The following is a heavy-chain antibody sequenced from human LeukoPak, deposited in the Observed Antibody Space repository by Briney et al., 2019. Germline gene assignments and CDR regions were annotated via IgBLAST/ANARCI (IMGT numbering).Heavy chain of an antibody. CDR3: ARSSRDHYYNYGMDV. V-gene: IGHV2-70*11. CDR1: GFSLSTSGMC. CDR2: IDWDDDR. Sequence: ESGPALVKPTQTLTLTRTFSGFSLSTSGMCVSWIRQPPGKALEWLARIDWDDDRYYNASLKTRLTISKDTSKNQVVLTMTNMDPVDTATYYCARSSRDHYYNYGMDVWGQGTTVTVSS. D-gene: IGHD5-24*01. J-gene: IGHJ6*02.